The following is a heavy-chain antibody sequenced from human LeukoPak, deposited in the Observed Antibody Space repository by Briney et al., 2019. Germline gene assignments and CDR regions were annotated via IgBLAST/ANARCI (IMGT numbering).Heavy chain of an antibody. J-gene: IGHJ4*02. Sequence: PSETLSLTCTVSGGSISSGDYYWSWIRQPPGKGLEWIGYIHYSGSTYYNPSLKSRVTILVDTSTKHFSLKLSSVTVADTAVYYCAREMGQDYYGSGSYYVDYWGQGTLVTVSS. CDR3: AREMGQDYYGSGSYYVDY. V-gene: IGHV4-30-4*01. CDR2: IHYSGST. CDR1: GGSISSGDYY. D-gene: IGHD3-10*01.